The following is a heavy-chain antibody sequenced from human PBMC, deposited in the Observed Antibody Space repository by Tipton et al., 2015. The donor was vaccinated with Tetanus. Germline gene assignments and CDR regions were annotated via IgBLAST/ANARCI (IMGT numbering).Heavy chain of an antibody. CDR2: IYFSGST. Sequence: GLVKPSETVSLTCTVSGGSISSPYCYWGWVRQPPGKGLEWIGSIYFSGSTYYNPSLKSRVTIYIDTPKKQFSLRLSSVTAADTAVYYCARRDYSDSSVDNWGQGTLVTVSS. V-gene: IGHV4-39*01. D-gene: IGHD3-22*01. J-gene: IGHJ4*02. CDR3: ARRDYSDSSVDN. CDR1: GGSISSPYCY.